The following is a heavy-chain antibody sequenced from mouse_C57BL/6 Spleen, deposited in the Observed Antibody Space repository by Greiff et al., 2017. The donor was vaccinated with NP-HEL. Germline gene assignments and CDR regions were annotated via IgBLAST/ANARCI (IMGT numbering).Heavy chain of an antibody. CDR1: GYTFTDYY. CDR3: ASGSHAMDD. Sequence: VQLQQSGPVLVKPGASVKMSCKASGYTFTDYYMNWVKQSHGKSLEWIGVINPYNGGTSYNQKFKGKATLTVDKSSSTAYMELNSLTSEDSAVYYCASGSHAMDDWGQGTSVTVSS. V-gene: IGHV1-19*01. CDR2: INPYNGGT. J-gene: IGHJ4*01.